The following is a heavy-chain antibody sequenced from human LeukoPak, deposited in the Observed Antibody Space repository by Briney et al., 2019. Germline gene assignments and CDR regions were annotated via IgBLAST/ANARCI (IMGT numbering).Heavy chain of an antibody. J-gene: IGHJ4*02. Sequence: GGSLRLSCAASGFTFSSYGMIWVRQAPGKGLEWVSGISGSGGSTYLADSVKGRFTISRDNSKNTLYLEMNSLRAEDTAVYYCGRGHWGLDYWGQGALVTVSS. V-gene: IGHV3-23*01. CDR3: GRGHWGLDY. CDR1: GFTFSSYG. CDR2: ISGSGGST. D-gene: IGHD7-27*01.